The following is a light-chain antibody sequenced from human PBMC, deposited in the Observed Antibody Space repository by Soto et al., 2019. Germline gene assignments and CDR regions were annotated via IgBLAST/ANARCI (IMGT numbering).Light chain of an antibody. CDR1: ALPKQY. CDR3: QSADSSGTYV. CDR2: QDS. Sequence: SYELTQPPSVSVSPGQTARITCSGDALPKQYAYWYQQKPCQAPVLVIYQDSERPSGIPERFSGSSSGTTVTLTISGVQAEDEADYYCQSADSSGTYVFVTGTKLTVL. J-gene: IGLJ1*01. V-gene: IGLV3-25*03.